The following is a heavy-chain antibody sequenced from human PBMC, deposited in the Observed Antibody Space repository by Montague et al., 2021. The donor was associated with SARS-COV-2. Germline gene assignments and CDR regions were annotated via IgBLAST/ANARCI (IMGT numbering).Heavy chain of an antibody. J-gene: IGHJ4*02. Sequence: SETLSLTCTVSGGSISTSSHYWSWLRQPPGRGLQWIGRISNTGSTYYNPSLKSRVTISRDTSTNQFSLKLSSVTAADTAVYSCARQYYYDNNGFPAYDYWGRGTLVTVSS. CDR1: GGSISTSSHY. D-gene: IGHD3-22*01. V-gene: IGHV4-39*01. CDR3: ARQYYYDNNGFPAYDY. CDR2: ISNTGST.